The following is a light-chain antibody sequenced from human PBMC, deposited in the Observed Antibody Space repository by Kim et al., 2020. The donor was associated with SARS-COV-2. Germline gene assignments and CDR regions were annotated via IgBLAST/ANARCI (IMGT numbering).Light chain of an antibody. J-gene: IGKJ2*01. CDR1: QSVSSY. Sequence: DIVLTQSPATLSLSPGERATLSCRASQSVSSYLAWYQQKPGQAPRLLIYDASNRATGIPARFSGSGSGTDFTPTISSLEPEDFAVYYCQKRSKWPYSFGQGTKREI. V-gene: IGKV3-11*01. CDR3: QKRSKWPYS. CDR2: DAS.